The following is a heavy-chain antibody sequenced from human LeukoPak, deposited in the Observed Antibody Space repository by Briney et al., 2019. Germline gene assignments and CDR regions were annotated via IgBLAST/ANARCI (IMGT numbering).Heavy chain of an antibody. CDR1: GFTFSSYG. CDR3: ASSRSSTWYGLEY. Sequence: QPGRSLRLSCAASGFTFSSYGMHWVRQAPGKGLEWVAVIWYDGSNKYYVDSVKGRFTISRDNSKNTLYLQMNSLRAEDTALYYCASSRSSTWYGLEYWGQGTLVTVSS. CDR2: IWYDGSNK. V-gene: IGHV3-33*01. D-gene: IGHD6-13*01. J-gene: IGHJ4*02.